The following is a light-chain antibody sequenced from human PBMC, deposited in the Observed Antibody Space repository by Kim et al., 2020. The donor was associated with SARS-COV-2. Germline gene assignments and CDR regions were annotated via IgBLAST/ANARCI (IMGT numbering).Light chain of an antibody. CDR2: EVS. Sequence: QSALTQPPSASGSPGQSVTISCTGTSSDVGGYNYVSWYQHHPGKAPKLMISEVSKRASGVPDRFSGSKSGNTASLTVSGLRAEDEADYYCSSYAGSLYVFGTGTKVTVL. CDR1: SSDVGGYNY. V-gene: IGLV2-8*01. CDR3: SSYAGSLYV. J-gene: IGLJ1*01.